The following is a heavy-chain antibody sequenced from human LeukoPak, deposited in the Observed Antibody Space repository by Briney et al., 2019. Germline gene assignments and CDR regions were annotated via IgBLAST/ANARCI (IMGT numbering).Heavy chain of an antibody. CDR1: GFTFSSYV. CDR3: ARARDGFPRY. CDR2: ITYDGSNK. V-gene: IGHV3-30*14. D-gene: IGHD5-24*01. J-gene: IGHJ4*02. Sequence: HTGGSLRLSCAASGFTFSSYVMHWVRQAPGKGLEWVAVITYDGSNKYYAESVKGRFTISRDNSKNTLYLQMNSLRAEDTAVYYCARARDGFPRYWGQGTLVTVSS.